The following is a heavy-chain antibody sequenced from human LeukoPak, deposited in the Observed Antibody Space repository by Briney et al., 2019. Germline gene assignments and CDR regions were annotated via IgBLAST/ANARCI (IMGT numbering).Heavy chain of an antibody. J-gene: IGHJ4*02. CDR2: ISYDGSIE. CDR3: AKGRPPGVIMAGRGGFDY. Sequence: GRSLRLSCAASGFRFSNYGMHWVRQAPGKGLEWVAVISYDGSIEYYADSAKGRFTISRDNSKNTLYLQMNSLRAEDTAVYYCAKGRPPGVIMAGRGGFDYWGQGTLVTVSS. CDR1: GFRFSNYG. D-gene: IGHD5-12*01. V-gene: IGHV3-30*18.